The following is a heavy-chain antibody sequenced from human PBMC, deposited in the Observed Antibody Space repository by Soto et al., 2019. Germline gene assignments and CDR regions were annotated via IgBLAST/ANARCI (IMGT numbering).Heavy chain of an antibody. Sequence: ASVKVSCKASGYTFTSYSIHWVRQAPGQRLEWMGWINVGNGNTKYSQKFQGRVTITRDTSASTAYMDLSSLRSQDTAVYYCARDLAAADLNWFDPWGQGTLVTVSS. CDR3: ARDLAAADLNWFDP. D-gene: IGHD6-13*01. V-gene: IGHV1-3*01. CDR1: GYTFTSYS. J-gene: IGHJ5*02. CDR2: INVGNGNT.